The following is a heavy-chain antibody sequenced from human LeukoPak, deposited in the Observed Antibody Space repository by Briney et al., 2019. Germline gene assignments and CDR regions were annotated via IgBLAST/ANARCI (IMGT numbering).Heavy chain of an antibody. CDR1: GFTFSDYP. CDR2: ISGSGGST. V-gene: IGHV3-23*01. D-gene: IGHD3-16*02. J-gene: IGHJ4*02. Sequence: PGGSLRLSCAASGFTFSDYPMSWVRQAPGKGLEWVSAISGSGGSTYYADSVKGRFTISRDNSKNTLYLQMNSLRAEDTAVYYCAKSSSFMITFGGVIAPSPLFGTYYFDYWGQGTLVTVSS. CDR3: AKSSSFMITFGGVIAPSPLFGTYYFDY.